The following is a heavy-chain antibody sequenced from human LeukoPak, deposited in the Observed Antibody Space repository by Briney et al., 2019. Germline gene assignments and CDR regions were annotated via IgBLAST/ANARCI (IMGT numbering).Heavy chain of an antibody. CDR2: INPNSGGT. V-gene: IGHV1-2*06. CDR3: ARRDYTSGWGYYYGMDV. CDR1: GYTFTDYY. D-gene: IGHD6-19*01. Sequence: GASVKVSCKAFGYTFTDYYMHWVRQAPGQGLEWMGRINPNSGGTNYALNFQGRVTMTRDTSISTVYMELSRLRSDDTAVYYCARRDYTSGWGYYYGMDVWGQGTTVTVSS. J-gene: IGHJ6*02.